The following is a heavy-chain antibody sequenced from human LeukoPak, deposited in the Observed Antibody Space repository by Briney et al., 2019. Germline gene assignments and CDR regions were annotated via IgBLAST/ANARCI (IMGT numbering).Heavy chain of an antibody. CDR2: ISSSSSYI. CDR3: ARGPHYYDSSGHYYGY. CDR1: GFTFSSYS. J-gene: IGHJ4*02. V-gene: IGHV3-21*01. Sequence: GGSLRLSCAASGFTFSSYSMNWVRQAPGNGLEWVSSISSSSSYIYYADSVKGRFTISRDNAKNSLYLQMNSLRAEDTAVYYCARGPHYYDSSGHYYGYWGQGTLVTVSS. D-gene: IGHD3-22*01.